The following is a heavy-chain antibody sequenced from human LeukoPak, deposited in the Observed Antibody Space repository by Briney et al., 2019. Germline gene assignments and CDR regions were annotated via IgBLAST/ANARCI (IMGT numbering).Heavy chain of an antibody. CDR1: EFTFSGYA. V-gene: IGHV3-23*01. CDR2: ICGSGGST. J-gene: IGHJ6*03. CDR3: AKDRQGFGFGEQLDYYYMDV. Sequence: GGSLRLSCVASEFTFSGYAMSWVRQVPGKGLEWVSVICGSGGSTYYADSVKGRFTISRDNSKNTLYLQINSLRAEDTAVYYCAKDRQGFGFGEQLDYYYMDVWGKGTTVTVSS. D-gene: IGHD3-10*01.